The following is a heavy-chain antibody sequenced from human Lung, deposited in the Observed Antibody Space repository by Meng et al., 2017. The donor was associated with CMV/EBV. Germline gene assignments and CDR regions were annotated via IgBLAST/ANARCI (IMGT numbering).Heavy chain of an antibody. CDR1: GYTFTSYG. CDR2: ISVYTDNT. V-gene: IGHV1-18*01. J-gene: IGHJ5*02. Sequence: ASVXVSCKTSGYTFTSYGISWVRQAPGQGLEWMGWISVYTDNTSSAQKYQGRLTMTTDTSTSTAYMEVRSLRSDDTAVYYCARGSEYSPRRWFDPWGQGTLVTVSS. D-gene: IGHD2-21*01. CDR3: ARGSEYSPRRWFDP.